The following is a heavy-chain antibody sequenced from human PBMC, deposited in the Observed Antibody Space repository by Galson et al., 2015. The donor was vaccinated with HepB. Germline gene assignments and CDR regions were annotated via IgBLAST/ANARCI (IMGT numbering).Heavy chain of an antibody. CDR1: GFTFSSYS. J-gene: IGHJ4*02. V-gene: IGHV3-48*02. D-gene: IGHD6-19*01. CDR2: ISSSRATI. Sequence: SLRLSCAVSGFTFSSYSMNWVRQAPGKGLEWVPYISSSRATIYYADSVKGRFTISRENAKNSLYLQMNSLRDEDTAVYYCAREEESSGWYFGLDYWGKGTLVTVSS. CDR3: AREEESSGWYFGLDY.